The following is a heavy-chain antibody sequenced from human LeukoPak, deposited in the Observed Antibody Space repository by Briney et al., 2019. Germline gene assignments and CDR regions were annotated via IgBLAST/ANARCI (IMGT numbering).Heavy chain of an antibody. CDR3: AKDFVVVPGNVNYFDY. V-gene: IGHV3-23*01. Sequence: PGGSLRLSCAASGFTFNTFGIHWVRQAPGKGLEWVSAISGSGDNTYYADSVKGRFTVSSDNSKDTLYVQMKSLRAEDTAVYYCAKDFVVVPGNVNYFDYWGQGTLVSVSS. CDR1: GFTFNTFG. D-gene: IGHD2-21*02. J-gene: IGHJ4*02. CDR2: ISGSGDNT.